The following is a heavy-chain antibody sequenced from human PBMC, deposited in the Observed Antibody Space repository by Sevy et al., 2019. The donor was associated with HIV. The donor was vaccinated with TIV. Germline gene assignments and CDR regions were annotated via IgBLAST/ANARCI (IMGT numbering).Heavy chain of an antibody. CDR1: GFTFSSYS. J-gene: IGHJ4*02. CDR3: ARANRGYSPDY. V-gene: IGHV3-48*01. Sequence: GGSLRLSCAASGFTFSSYSMNWVRQAPGKGLEWFSYISSSSSTIYNADSVKGRFTISRDNAKNSLYLQMNSLRAEDTAVYYCARANRGYSPDYWGQGTLVTVSS. CDR2: ISSSSSTI. D-gene: IGHD5-18*01.